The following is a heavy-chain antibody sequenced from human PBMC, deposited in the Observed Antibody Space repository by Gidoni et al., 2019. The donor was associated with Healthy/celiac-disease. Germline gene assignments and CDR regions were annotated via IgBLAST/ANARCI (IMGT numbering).Heavy chain of an antibody. V-gene: IGHV1-2*04. Sequence: QVQLVQSGAEVKKPGASVKVSCKASGYTFTGYYMHWVRQAPGQGLEWMGWINPNSGGTNYAQKFQGWVTMTRDTSISIAYMELSRLRSDDTAVYYCARGATIFGVVTPNFDYWGQGTLVTVSS. J-gene: IGHJ4*02. CDR1: GYTFTGYY. D-gene: IGHD3-3*01. CDR3: ARGATIFGVVTPNFDY. CDR2: INPNSGGT.